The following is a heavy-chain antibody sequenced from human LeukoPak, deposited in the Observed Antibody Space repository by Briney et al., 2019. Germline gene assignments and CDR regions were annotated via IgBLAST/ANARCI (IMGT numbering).Heavy chain of an antibody. J-gene: IGHJ4*02. CDR2: IDNSGYAT. CDR3: ARVSIRTQNFDY. Sequence: GGSLRLSCEVSGFPFNSYAMNWVRQAPGKGLEWVSGIDNSGYATYHADSVKGRFTISRDNAKDTLYMQMSGLRVEDTAVYYCARVSIRTQNFDYWGQGTRVTVSS. CDR1: GFPFNSYA. V-gene: IGHV3-23*01. D-gene: IGHD2-21*01.